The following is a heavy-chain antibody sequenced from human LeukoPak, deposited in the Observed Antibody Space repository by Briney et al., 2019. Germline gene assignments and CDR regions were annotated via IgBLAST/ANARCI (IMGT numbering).Heavy chain of an antibody. J-gene: IGHJ4*02. CDR3: VVGGSPGY. CDR1: GLSFSAYK. Sequence: GGSMRLSCAASGLSFSAYKMHWVRQAPRKGLVWVSRISTDGYTTDYADFVQGRFTASRDNTKNTWPLEMNSLRAEDTAVYYCVVGGSPGYWGQGTLVTVSS. D-gene: IGHD2-15*01. CDR2: ISTDGYTT. V-gene: IGHV3-74*01.